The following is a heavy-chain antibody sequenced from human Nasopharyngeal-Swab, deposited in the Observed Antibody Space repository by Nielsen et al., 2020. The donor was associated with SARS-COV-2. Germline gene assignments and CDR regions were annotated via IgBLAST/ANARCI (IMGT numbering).Heavy chain of an antibody. D-gene: IGHD2-21*01. CDR3: ARAGDIRYYYYGMDV. V-gene: IGHV4-34*01. CDR2: INHSGST. Sequence: VRQMPGKGLEWIGEINHSGSTNYNPSLKSRVTTSVDTSKNQFSLKLSSVTAADTAVYYCARAGDIRYYYYGMDVWGQGTTVTVSS. J-gene: IGHJ6*02.